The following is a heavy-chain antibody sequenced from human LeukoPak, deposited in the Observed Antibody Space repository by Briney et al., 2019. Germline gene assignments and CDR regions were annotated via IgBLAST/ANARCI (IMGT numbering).Heavy chain of an antibody. CDR3: AKGLSYASSASDY. V-gene: IGHV3-23*01. CDR2: ISGSGGST. J-gene: IGHJ4*02. D-gene: IGHD3-22*01. Sequence: GGSLRLSCAASGFTFSSYVMTWVRQAPGKGLEWVSGISGSGGSTYYADSVKGRFTISRDNSKNTLYLQMNSLRGEDTDVYYCAKGLSYASSASDYWGQGTLVTVSS. CDR1: GFTFSSYV.